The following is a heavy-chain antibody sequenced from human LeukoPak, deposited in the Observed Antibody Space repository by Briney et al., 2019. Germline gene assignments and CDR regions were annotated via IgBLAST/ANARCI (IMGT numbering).Heavy chain of an antibody. CDR1: GFTFSDYY. CDR2: ISSSGSTI. Sequence: GGSLRLSCAASGFTFSDYYMSWIRQAPGKGLEWVSYISSSGSTIYYADSVKGRFTISRDNAKNSLYLQMNSLRAEDTAVYYSASSRGYYDSPEWGQGTLVTVSS. V-gene: IGHV3-11*01. CDR3: ASSRGYYDSPE. D-gene: IGHD3-22*01. J-gene: IGHJ4*02.